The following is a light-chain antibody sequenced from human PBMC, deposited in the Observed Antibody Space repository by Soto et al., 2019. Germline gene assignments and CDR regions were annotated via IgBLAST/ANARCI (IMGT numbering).Light chain of an antibody. CDR3: SSYTSSSTRV. CDR2: DVS. V-gene: IGLV2-14*01. Sequence: LTQPASVSGSPGQSITISCTGTSSDVGGYNYVSWYQQHPGKAPKLMIYDVSNRPSGVSNRFSASKSGNTASLTISGLQAEDEADYYCSSYTSSSTRVFGTGTKVTVL. CDR1: SSDVGGYNY. J-gene: IGLJ1*01.